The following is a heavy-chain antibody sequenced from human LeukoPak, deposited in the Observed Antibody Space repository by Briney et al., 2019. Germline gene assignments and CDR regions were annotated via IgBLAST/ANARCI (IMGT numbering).Heavy chain of an antibody. V-gene: IGHV4-4*07. CDR3: ARGGSYYGSGSYPPGYMDV. J-gene: IGHJ6*03. CDR1: GGSISSYY. D-gene: IGHD3-10*01. CDR2: IYTSGST. Sequence: PSETLSLTCTVSGGSISSYYWSWIRQPAGKGLEWIGRIYTSGSTNYNPSLKSRVTMSVDTSKNQFSLKLSSVTAADTAVYYCARGGSYYGSGSYPPGYMDVWGKGTTVTISS.